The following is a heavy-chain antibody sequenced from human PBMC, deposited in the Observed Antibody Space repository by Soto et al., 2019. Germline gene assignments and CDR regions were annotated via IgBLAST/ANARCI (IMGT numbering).Heavy chain of an antibody. D-gene: IGHD4-17*01. CDR3: ARDSMTTVASTGAFDV. CDR1: GYTFTNFG. V-gene: IGHV1-18*01. Sequence: GASVKVSCKASGYTFTNFGISWVRQAPGQGLKWVGWISPYNGDTNYIQNLQGRVTMTTDTSTSTAYMELRSLRSDDTAVYFCARDSMTTVASTGAFDVWGQGTLVTVSS. J-gene: IGHJ3*01. CDR2: ISPYNGDT.